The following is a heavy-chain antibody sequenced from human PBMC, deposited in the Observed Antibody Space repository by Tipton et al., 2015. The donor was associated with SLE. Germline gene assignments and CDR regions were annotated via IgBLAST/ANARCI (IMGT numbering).Heavy chain of an antibody. J-gene: IGHJ4*02. D-gene: IGHD5-12*01. CDR3: ARDDPDSWIFDY. CDR1: GFAFSNYE. CDR2: ITTGGNTI. V-gene: IGHV3-48*03. Sequence: SLRLSCAASGFAFSNYEMSWVRQAPGKGLEWISYITTGGNTIHYADSVKSRFTISRDDAKNSLYLQMNFLRPEDTAVYYCARDDPDSWIFDYWGQGTQVTVSS.